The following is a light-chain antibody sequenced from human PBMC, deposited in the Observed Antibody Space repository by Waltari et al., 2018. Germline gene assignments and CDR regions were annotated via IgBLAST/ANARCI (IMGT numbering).Light chain of an antibody. CDR1: HSLLNSGGNPF. CDR3: MQGTHWPRT. Sequence: DVVMSQSPLSLPVTLGQLASISYRSSHSLLNSGGNPFLNWFQQRPGQSPRRLIYQVSNRDSGVPYRFSGSGSGTDFTRRISRVEAEDVGVYYCMQGTHWPRTFGQGTKVEIK. V-gene: IGKV2-30*01. J-gene: IGKJ1*01. CDR2: QVS.